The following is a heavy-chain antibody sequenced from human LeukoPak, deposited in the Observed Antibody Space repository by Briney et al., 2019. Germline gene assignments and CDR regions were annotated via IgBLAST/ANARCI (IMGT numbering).Heavy chain of an antibody. CDR2: IKQDGSEK. J-gene: IGHJ4*02. V-gene: IGHV3-7*01. Sequence: GGSLRLSCAASGFTFSSYWMSWVRQAPGKGLEWVANIKQDGSEKYYVDSVKGRSTISRDNAKNSLYLQMNSLRAEDTAVYYCARDPTGYSSSWYTDYWGQGTLVTVSS. CDR1: GFTFSSYW. D-gene: IGHD6-13*01. CDR3: ARDPTGYSSSWYTDY.